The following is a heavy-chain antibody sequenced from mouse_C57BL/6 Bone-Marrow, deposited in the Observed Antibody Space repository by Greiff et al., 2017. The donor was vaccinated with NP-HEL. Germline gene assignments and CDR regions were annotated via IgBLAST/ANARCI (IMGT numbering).Heavy chain of an antibody. D-gene: IGHD1-1*01. CDR3: ARNRRGLYYYWAWFAY. V-gene: IGHV2-2*01. CDR2: IWSGGST. Sequence: QVQLQQSGPGLVQPSQSLSITCTVSGFSLTSYGVHWVRQSPGKGLEWLGVIWSGGSTDYNAAFISRLSISKDNSKSQVFFKMNSLQADDTAIYYCARNRRGLYYYWAWFAYWGQGTLVTVSA. CDR1: GFSLTSYG. J-gene: IGHJ3*01.